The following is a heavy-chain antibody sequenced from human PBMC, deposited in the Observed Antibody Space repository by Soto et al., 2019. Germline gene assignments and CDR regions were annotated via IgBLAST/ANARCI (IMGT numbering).Heavy chain of an antibody. V-gene: IGHV3-23*01. CDR2: ILGSGVST. D-gene: IGHD3-3*01. CDR3: AKMEYGLYYSDY. Sequence: SCAASGFSFSSYAMSWVRQAPGKGLEWVSGILGSGVSTYYADSVKGRFTISRDNSKNTLYLQMNSLRAEDTALYYCAKMEYGLYYSDYWGLGTLVTVSS. CDR1: GFSFSSYA. J-gene: IGHJ4*02.